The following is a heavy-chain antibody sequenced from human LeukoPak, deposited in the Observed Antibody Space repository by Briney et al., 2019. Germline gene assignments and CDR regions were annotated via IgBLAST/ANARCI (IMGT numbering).Heavy chain of an antibody. D-gene: IGHD1-1*01. Sequence: GGSLRLSCAASGFTISGFWMHWVRQVPGEGLEWVARMNSAGTTINYADSVKGRFTISRDNVRNTLHLQMNNLSLEDTAVYFCIREVQVRASASLGLWGRGTLVTVS. CDR2: MNSAGTTI. V-gene: IGHV3-74*01. CDR1: GFTISGFW. J-gene: IGHJ4*01. CDR3: IREVQVRASASLGL.